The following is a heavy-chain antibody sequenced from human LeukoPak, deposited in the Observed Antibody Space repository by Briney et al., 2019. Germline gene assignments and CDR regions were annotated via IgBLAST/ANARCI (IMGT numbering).Heavy chain of an antibody. V-gene: IGHV4-4*07. D-gene: IGHD1-7*01. CDR3: ARSAGLELRAYYYGMDV. J-gene: IGHJ6*02. CDR1: GGSISSYY. CDR2: IYTSGST. Sequence: SETLSLTCTVSGGSISSYYWSWIRQPAGKGLEWIGRIYTSGSTNYNPSLKSRVTMSVDTSKNQFSLKLSSVTAADTAVYYCARSAGLELRAYYYGMDVWGQGTTVTVSS.